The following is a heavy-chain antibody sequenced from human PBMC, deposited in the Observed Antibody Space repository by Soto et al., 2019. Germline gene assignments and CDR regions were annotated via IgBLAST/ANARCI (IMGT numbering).Heavy chain of an antibody. CDR2: ISYDGSNK. CDR3: ARPLWRDDYNWGYFDL. Sequence: ESGGGVVQPGRSLSLSCAASGFTFSSYAMHWVRQVPGKALEWVAVISYDGSNKYYADSVKGRFTISRGNSKNTLYLQMNSLRAEDTAVYYCARPLWRDDYNWGYFDLWGRGTLVTVSS. D-gene: IGHD4-4*01. J-gene: IGHJ2*01. V-gene: IGHV3-30-3*01. CDR1: GFTFSSYA.